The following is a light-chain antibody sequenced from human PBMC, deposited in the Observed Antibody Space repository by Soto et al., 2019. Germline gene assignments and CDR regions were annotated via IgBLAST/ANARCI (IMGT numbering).Light chain of an antibody. Sequence: QSVLTQPPSVSEAPGQRVTISCTGSSSNIGAGYDVHWYQQVPGTAPKLLIYGNNNRPSGVPDRFSGSKSGTSASLAITGLQEEEEADYYCQYSDSSRMGYEVFGAGTKLTVL. V-gene: IGLV1-40*01. CDR1: SSNIGAGYD. CDR3: QYSDSSRMGYEV. CDR2: GNN. J-gene: IGLJ2*01.